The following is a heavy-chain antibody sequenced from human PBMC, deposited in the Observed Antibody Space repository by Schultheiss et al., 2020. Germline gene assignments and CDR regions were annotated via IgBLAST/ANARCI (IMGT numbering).Heavy chain of an antibody. CDR1: GFTFSSYA. J-gene: IGHJ6*03. Sequence: GSLRLSCAASGFTFSSYAMSWVRQAPGKGLEWVSAISGSGGSTYYADSVKGRFTISRDNSKNTLYLQMNSLRAEDTAVYYCAKGSVITIFGVVIGYYYMDVWGKGTTVTGYS. CDR3: AKGSVITIFGVVIGYYYMDV. V-gene: IGHV3-23*01. D-gene: IGHD3-3*01. CDR2: ISGSGGST.